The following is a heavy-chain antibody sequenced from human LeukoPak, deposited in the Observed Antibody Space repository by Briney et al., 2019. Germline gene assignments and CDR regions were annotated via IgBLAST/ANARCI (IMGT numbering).Heavy chain of an antibody. CDR1: GFTFDDYA. CDR2: ISWNSGSI. J-gene: IGHJ4*02. D-gene: IGHD6-13*01. Sequence: PGGSLRLSCAASGFTFDDYAMHWVRQAPGKGLEWVSAISWNSGSIDYADSVKGRFTISRDNAKNSLYLQMNSLRAEDTALYYCAKASGGSSWYYFDYWGQGTLVTVSS. V-gene: IGHV3-9*01. CDR3: AKASGGSSWYYFDY.